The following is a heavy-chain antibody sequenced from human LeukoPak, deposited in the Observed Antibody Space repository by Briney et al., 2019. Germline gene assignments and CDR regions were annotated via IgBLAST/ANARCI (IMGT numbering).Heavy chain of an antibody. CDR2: ITGSGDRP. CDR1: GFTFSSYA. D-gene: IGHD4-11*01. V-gene: IGHV3-23*01. Sequence: GGSLRLSCAASGFTFSSYAMSWVRQVPGKGLEWVSVITGSGDRPYYADSVKGRFTVSRDNSKNALYLQINSLKTEDTAVYYCAKGPNDDSNYLFDYWGQGTLVTVSS. CDR3: AKGPNDDSNYLFDY. J-gene: IGHJ4*02.